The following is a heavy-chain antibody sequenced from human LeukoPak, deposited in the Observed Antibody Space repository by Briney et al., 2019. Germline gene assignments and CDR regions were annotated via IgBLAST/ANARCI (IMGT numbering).Heavy chain of an antibody. CDR1: GGTFSSYA. CDR2: IIPIFGTP. Sequence: SVKASCKASGGTFSSYAISSVPQTPEQRLESIGRIIPIFGTPTYAQNSQGRVPNNSDESTSTAYMELSSLRSEDTAVYYCASFGSTRASDSWGQGTVVTVSS. CDR3: ASFGSTRASDS. D-gene: IGHD2-2*01. V-gene: IGHV1-69*13. J-gene: IGHJ3*02.